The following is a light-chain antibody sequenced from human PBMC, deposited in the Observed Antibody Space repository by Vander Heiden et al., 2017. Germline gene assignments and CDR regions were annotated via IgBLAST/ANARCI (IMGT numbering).Light chain of an antibody. Sequence: DIVMTQSPSSLSASVGDRVTITCRSSQESSNYLNWYQQKPGKAPKLLIYDASNLETGVPSRFSGSGSGTDFTLTISRLQPEDIGTYYCKQYDNPPLTFGGGTKVEIK. V-gene: IGKV1-33*01. CDR1: QESSNY. J-gene: IGKJ4*01. CDR3: KQYDNPPLT. CDR2: DAS.